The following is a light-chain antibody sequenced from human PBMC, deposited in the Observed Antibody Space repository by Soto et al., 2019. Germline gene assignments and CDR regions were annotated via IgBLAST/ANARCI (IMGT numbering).Light chain of an antibody. CDR3: SSDVSGYSLGV. CDR1: SSDIDTSRY. CDR2: EVS. J-gene: IGLJ3*02. Sequence: QSALTQPASVSGSPGQSITISCSGASSDIDTSRYVSWYQQHPGKAPKLLIYEVSTRPSGVSSRFSGSKSGNTASLTISGLQPEDEADYYCSSDVSGYSLGVFGGGTKVTVL. V-gene: IGLV2-14*01.